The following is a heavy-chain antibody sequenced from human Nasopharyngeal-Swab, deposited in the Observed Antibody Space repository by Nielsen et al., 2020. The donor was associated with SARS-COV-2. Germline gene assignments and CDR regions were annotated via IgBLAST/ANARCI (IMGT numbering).Heavy chain of an antibody. D-gene: IGHD3-9*01. CDR3: AAAYYDILTGLDYYYYYGMDV. Sequence: SVKVSCKASGFTFTSSAMQWVRQARGQRLEWIGWIVVGSGNSNYAQKFQERVTITRDMSTSTAYMELSSLRSEDTAVYYCAAAYYDILTGLDYYYYYGMDVWGQGTTVTVSS. CDR1: GFTFTSSA. V-gene: IGHV1-58*02. CDR2: IVVGSGNS. J-gene: IGHJ6*02.